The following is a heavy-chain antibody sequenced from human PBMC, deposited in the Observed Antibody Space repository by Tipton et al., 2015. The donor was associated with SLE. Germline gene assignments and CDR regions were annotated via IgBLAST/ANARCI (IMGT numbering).Heavy chain of an antibody. V-gene: IGHV4-4*08. D-gene: IGHD2-15*01. Sequence: TLSLTCTVSGGSINNYYRSWIRQPPGKGLEWIGYIYSSGSTNYSPSLKSRVTISVDTSENQFSLKLSSVSAADTAVYYCARDKYCTGGSCFDWYFDVWGRGTLVTVSS. CDR1: GGSINNYY. CDR3: ARDKYCTGGSCFDWYFDV. CDR2: IYSSGST. J-gene: IGHJ2*01.